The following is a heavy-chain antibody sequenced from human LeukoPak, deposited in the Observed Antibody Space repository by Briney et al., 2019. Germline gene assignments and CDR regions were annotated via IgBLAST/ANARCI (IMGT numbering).Heavy chain of an antibody. J-gene: IGHJ4*02. CDR2: ISAYNGNT. CDR3: ARGYCSSTSCSSADFDY. D-gene: IGHD2-2*01. V-gene: IGHV1-18*04. Sequence: ASVKVSCKASGYTFTSYGISWVPQAPGQGLEWMGWISAYNGNTNYAQKLQGRVTMTTDTSTSTAYMELRSLRSDDTAVYYCARGYCSSTSCSSADFDYWGQGTLVTVSS. CDR1: GYTFTSYG.